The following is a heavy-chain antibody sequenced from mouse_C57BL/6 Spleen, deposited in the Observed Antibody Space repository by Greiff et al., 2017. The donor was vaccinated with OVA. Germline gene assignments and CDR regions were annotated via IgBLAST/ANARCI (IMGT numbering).Heavy chain of an antibody. V-gene: IGHV1-69*01. CDR2: IDPSDSYT. CDR1: GYTFTSYW. Sequence: QVQLQQPGAELVMPGASVKLSCKASGYTFTSYWMHWVKQRPGQGLEWIGEIDPSDSYTNYNQKFKGKSTLTVDKSSSTAYMQLSSLTSEDSAVYYCARLDSNYVWFAYWGQGTLVTVSA. D-gene: IGHD2-5*01. CDR3: ARLDSNYVWFAY. J-gene: IGHJ3*01.